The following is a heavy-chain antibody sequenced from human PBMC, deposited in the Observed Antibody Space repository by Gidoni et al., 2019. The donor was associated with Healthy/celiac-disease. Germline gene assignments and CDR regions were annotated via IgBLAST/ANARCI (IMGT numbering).Heavy chain of an antibody. J-gene: IGHJ4*02. V-gene: IGHV4-39*01. CDR2: IYYSGST. D-gene: IGHD2-2*01. CDR1: GGSISSSSYY. CDR3: ARLPSVPAAVGPVDY. Sequence: QLQLQASGPGLVKPSETLSLTCTVSGGSISSSSYYWGWIRQPPGKGLEWIGSIYYSGSTYYNPSLKSRVTISVDTSKNQFSLKLSSVTAADTAVYYCARLPSVPAAVGPVDYWGQGTLVTVSS.